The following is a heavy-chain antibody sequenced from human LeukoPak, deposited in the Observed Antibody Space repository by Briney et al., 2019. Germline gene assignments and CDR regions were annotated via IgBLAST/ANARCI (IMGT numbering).Heavy chain of an antibody. CDR2: IYSGGST. Sequence: GGSLRLSCAASGFTVSSNYMSWVRQAPGKGLEWVSVIYSGGSTYYADSVKGRFTISRDNSKNTLYLQMNSLRAEDTAVYYCARSQQWLGYYFDYWGQGTLVTVSS. J-gene: IGHJ4*02. D-gene: IGHD6-19*01. CDR1: GFTVSSNY. CDR3: ARSQQWLGYYFDY. V-gene: IGHV3-66*01.